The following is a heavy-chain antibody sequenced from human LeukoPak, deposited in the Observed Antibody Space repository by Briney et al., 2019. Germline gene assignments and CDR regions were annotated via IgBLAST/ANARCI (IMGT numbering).Heavy chain of an antibody. V-gene: IGHV3-7*04. CDR2: INRDGTEK. CDR3: VRGDWYFES. D-gene: IGHD2-21*01. CDR1: GFNFSDSR. Sequence: PGGSLRLSCATSGFNFSDSRMTWVRQAPGIGLQWVANINRDGTEKHFLDSVEGRFTISRDNAKKSLYLQMSSLRPQDTALYFCVRGDWYFESWGQGTLVTVSS. J-gene: IGHJ4*02.